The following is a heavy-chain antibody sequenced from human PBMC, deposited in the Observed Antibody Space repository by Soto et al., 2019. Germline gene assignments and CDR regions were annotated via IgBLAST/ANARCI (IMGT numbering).Heavy chain of an antibody. D-gene: IGHD6-13*01. CDR1: GFTFDDFV. J-gene: IGHJ4*02. CDR3: ARQELFSSSPLHT. V-gene: IGHV3-9*01. Sequence: EVELVELGGQLGQPGTSLRLSCVASGFTFDDFVMHSVRQSPGKCRKLISGIGWDGGNIAYADSVRGRFTISRDNAKNFVFRQMNSPRPDDTASYYWARQELFSSSPLHTRAQGPLVTAS. CDR2: IGWDGGNI.